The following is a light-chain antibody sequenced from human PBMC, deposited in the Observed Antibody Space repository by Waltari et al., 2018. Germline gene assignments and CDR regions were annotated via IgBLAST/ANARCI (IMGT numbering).Light chain of an antibody. CDR1: QSVSSY. V-gene: IGKV3-11*01. Sequence: EILLTQSPATLSLSPGERATLSCRASQSVSSYLAWYQQKPGQAPRLLIYDASNRATGIPARFSGSGSGTDFTLTISSLEPEDFAVYYCQQRGNWPTFGQGTKVEIK. CDR3: QQRGNWPT. CDR2: DAS. J-gene: IGKJ1*01.